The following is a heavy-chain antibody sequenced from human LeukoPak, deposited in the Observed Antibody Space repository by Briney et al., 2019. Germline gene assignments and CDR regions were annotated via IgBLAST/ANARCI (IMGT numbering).Heavy chain of an antibody. Sequence: GGSLRLSCAASGFTFSSYGMHWVRQAPGKGLEWVAFIRYDGSNKYYADSVKGRFTISRDNSKNTLYLQMNSLRAEDTAVYYCAKDKTPYYDFWSGSYYFDYWGQGTLVTVSS. CDR3: AKDKTPYYDFWSGSYYFDY. CDR2: IRYDGSNK. V-gene: IGHV3-30*02. D-gene: IGHD3-3*01. CDR1: GFTFSSYG. J-gene: IGHJ4*02.